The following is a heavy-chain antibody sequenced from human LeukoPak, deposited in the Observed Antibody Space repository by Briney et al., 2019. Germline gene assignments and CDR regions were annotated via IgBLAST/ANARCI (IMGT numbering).Heavy chain of an antibody. D-gene: IGHD2-15*01. J-gene: IGHJ6*02. V-gene: IGHV5-51*01. CDR2: IYPGDSDT. CDR1: GHSFTSYW. Sequence: GESLKISCKGSGHSFTSYWIGWVRQMPGKGLEWMGIIYPGDSDTRYSPSFQGQVTISADKSISTAYLQWSSLKASDTAMYYCAGSYCSGGSCYDPDYYYYGMDVWGQGTTVTVSS. CDR3: AGSYCSGGSCYDPDYYYYGMDV.